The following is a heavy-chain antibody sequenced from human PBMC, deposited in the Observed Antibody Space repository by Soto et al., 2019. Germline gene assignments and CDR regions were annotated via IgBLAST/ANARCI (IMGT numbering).Heavy chain of an antibody. J-gene: IGHJ6*02. CDR1: GFMFSDYY. Sequence: QVQLMQSGGGLVKPGGSLRLSCAASGFMFSDYYMTWIRQTPVRGLGWVAYINTVSDTNYADSVRGRFTIYRANARNSLFLQMNSLRLEDSAVYYCARGHYSMDVWGQGTTVIVSS. V-gene: IGHV3-11*03. CDR3: ARGHYSMDV. CDR2: INTVSDT.